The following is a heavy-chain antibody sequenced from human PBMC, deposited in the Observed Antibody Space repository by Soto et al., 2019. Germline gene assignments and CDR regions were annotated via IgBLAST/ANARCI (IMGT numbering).Heavy chain of an antibody. J-gene: IGHJ4*02. D-gene: IGHD6-19*01. CDR1: GGTFSSYT. V-gene: IGHV1-69*02. CDR2: IIPILGIA. CDR3: ARAIAVASDFDY. Sequence: QVQLVQSGAEVKKPGSSVKVSCKASGGTFSSYTISWVRQAPGQGLEWMGRIIPILGIANYAQKIQGRVTITADKSTSTAYMELSSLRSEDTAVYYCARAIAVASDFDYWGQGTLVTVSS.